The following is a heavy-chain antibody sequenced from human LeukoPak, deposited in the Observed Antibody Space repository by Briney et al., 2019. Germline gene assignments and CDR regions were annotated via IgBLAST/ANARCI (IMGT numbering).Heavy chain of an antibody. D-gene: IGHD2-2*01. Sequence: TGGSLRLSCAASGFTFSSYAMSWVRQAPGKGLEWVSAISGSGGSTYYADSVKGRFTISRDNSKNTLDLQMNSLRAEDTAVYYCAKHKPIVVVPAATHNDYWGQGTLVTVSS. CDR1: GFTFSSYA. V-gene: IGHV3-23*01. J-gene: IGHJ4*02. CDR2: ISGSGGST. CDR3: AKHKPIVVVPAATHNDY.